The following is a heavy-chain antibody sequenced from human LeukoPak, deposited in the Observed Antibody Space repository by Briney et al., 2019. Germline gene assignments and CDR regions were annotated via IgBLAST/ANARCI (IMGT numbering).Heavy chain of an antibody. J-gene: IGHJ5*02. CDR2: IYPGDSDT. V-gene: IGHV5-51*01. Sequence: PGESLKISCKGSGYSFTSYWIGWVRQMPGKGLEWMGIIYPGDSDTRYSPSFQGQVTISADKSISTAYLQWSSLKASDTAMYYCVISGQQRGDWFDPWGQGTLVTVSS. D-gene: IGHD6-13*01. CDR3: VISGQQRGDWFDP. CDR1: GYSFTSYW.